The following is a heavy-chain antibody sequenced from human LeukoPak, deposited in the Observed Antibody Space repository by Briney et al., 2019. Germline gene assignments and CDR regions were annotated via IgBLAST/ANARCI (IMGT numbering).Heavy chain of an antibody. CDR2: IKQDGSEK. V-gene: IGHV3-7*01. CDR3: ARKSASGNYPLDY. J-gene: IGHJ4*02. CDR1: GFTFSSYW. D-gene: IGHD3-10*01. Sequence: GGSLRLSCAASGFTFSSYWMSWVRQAPGKGLEWMANIKQDGSEKYYVDSVKGRFTISRDNAKNSLYLQMNSLRAEDTAVYYCARKSASGNYPLDYWGQGTLVTVSS.